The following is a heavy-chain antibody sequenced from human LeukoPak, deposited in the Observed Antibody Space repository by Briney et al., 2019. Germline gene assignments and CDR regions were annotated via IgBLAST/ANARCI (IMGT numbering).Heavy chain of an antibody. V-gene: IGHV4-39*07. J-gene: IGHJ5*02. CDR2: IYYSGST. D-gene: IGHD3-10*01. CDR1: GGSISSSSYY. CDR3: ARKAMVRGVKPNWFDP. Sequence: PSETLSLTCTVSGGSISSSSYYWGCIRQPPGKGLECIGSIYYSGSTYYNPSLKSRVTISVDTSKNQFSLKLSPVTAADTAVYYCARKAMVRGVKPNWFDPWGQGTLVTVSS.